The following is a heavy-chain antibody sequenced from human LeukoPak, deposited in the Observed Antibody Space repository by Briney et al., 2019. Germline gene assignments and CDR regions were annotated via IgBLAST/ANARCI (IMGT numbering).Heavy chain of an antibody. CDR2: ISAYNGNT. CDR1: GYTFTSYG. D-gene: IGHD3-3*01. Sequence: GPSVKVSCKASGYTFTSYGISWVRQAPGQGLEWMGWISAYNGNTNYAQKVQGSVTMTTDTSTSTAYMELRSLRSDDTAVYYCARARRLRFLEWTPDFDYWGQGTLVTVSS. J-gene: IGHJ4*02. CDR3: ARARRLRFLEWTPDFDY. V-gene: IGHV1-18*01.